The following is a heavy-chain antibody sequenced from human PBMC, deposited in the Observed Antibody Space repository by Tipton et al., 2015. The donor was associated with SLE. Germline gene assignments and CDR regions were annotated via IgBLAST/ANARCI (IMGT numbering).Heavy chain of an antibody. CDR3: ARGRLASYYYYYGMDV. CDR1: GGSFSGYY. J-gene: IGHJ6*02. V-gene: IGHV4-34*01. CDR2: INHSGST. Sequence: TLSLTCAVYGGSFSGYYWSWIRQPPGKGLEWIGEINHSGSTNYNPSLKSRVTISVDTSKNQFSLKLSSVTAADTAVYYCARGRLASYYYYYGMDVWGQGTTVTVSS. D-gene: IGHD3-3*02.